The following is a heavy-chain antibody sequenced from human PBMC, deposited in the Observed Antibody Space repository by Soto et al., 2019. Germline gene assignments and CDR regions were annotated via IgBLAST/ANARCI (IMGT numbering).Heavy chain of an antibody. CDR1: GFTFSRDG. V-gene: IGHV3-23*01. D-gene: IGHD4-17*01. Sequence: GGSLRLSCAASGFTFSRDGMSWVRQAPGKGLEWVSLITDNGGSTYYADSVKGRFTISRDNTKNTLFLQMNSLRAEDTAVYYCAKDTTTVTSCFDYWGQGTLVTVSS. CDR3: AKDTTTVTSCFDY. CDR2: ITDNGGST. J-gene: IGHJ4*02.